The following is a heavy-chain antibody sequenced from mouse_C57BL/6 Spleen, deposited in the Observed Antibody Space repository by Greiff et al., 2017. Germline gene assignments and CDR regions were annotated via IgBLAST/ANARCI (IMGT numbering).Heavy chain of an antibody. J-gene: IGHJ3*01. CDR1: GYSITSGYY. CDR2: ISYDGSN. V-gene: IGHV3-6*01. Sequence: VQLKQSGPGLVKPSQSLSLTCSVTGYSITSGYYWNWIRQFPGNKLEWMGYISYDGSNNYNPSLKNRISIPRDTSKNQFFLKLNSVTTEDTATYYCARGGYYSNAWFAYWGQGTLVTVSA. D-gene: IGHD2-5*01. CDR3: ARGGYYSNAWFAY.